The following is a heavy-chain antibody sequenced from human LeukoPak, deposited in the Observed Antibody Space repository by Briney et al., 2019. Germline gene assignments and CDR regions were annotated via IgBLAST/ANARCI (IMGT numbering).Heavy chain of an antibody. J-gene: IGHJ5*02. CDR3: ARDDGARITIFGVVPQGWFDP. V-gene: IGHV3-21*01. Sequence: GGSLRLSCAASGFTFSSYSMNWVRQAPGKGLEWVSSISSSSSYTYYADSVKGRFTISRDNAKNSLYLQMNSLRAEDTAVYYCARDDGARITIFGVVPQGWFDPWGQGTLVTVSS. D-gene: IGHD3-3*01. CDR1: GFTFSSYS. CDR2: ISSSSSYT.